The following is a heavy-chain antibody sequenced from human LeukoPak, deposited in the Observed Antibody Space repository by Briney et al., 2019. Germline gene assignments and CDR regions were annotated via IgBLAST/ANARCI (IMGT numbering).Heavy chain of an antibody. CDR3: AKAPRLRYFDWSSEFDY. CDR1: GFTFNSCV. Sequence: GGSLRLSCAASGFTFNSCVMYWVRQAPGKGLEWVSGISGSGGTTYYADSVKGRFTISRDNSKNTLYLQMNSLRAEDTAVYYCAKAPRLRYFDWSSEFDYWGQGTLVTVSS. D-gene: IGHD3-9*01. J-gene: IGHJ4*02. CDR2: ISGSGGTT. V-gene: IGHV3-23*01.